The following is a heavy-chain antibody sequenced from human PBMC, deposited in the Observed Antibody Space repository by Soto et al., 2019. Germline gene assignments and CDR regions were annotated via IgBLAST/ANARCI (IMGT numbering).Heavy chain of an antibody. CDR1: GFPFSSYV. J-gene: IGHJ4*02. Sequence: GGSLRLSCAASGFPFSSYVMSWVRQAPGKGLEWVSGISGGGSNTFYADYVRGRFTISRDNSKNTLLLQMNSLGAEDTAVYYCAKDSNKYSSSLRGRYFDYWGQGIGVTVSS. CDR3: AKDSNKYSSSLRGRYFDY. D-gene: IGHD4-4*01. CDR2: ISGGGSNT. V-gene: IGHV3-23*01.